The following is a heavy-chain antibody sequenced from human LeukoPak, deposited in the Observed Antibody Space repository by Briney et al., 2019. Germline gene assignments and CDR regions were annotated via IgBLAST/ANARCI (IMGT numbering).Heavy chain of an antibody. Sequence: SETLSLTCTVSGGPISSYYWSWIRQPPGKGLEWIGYIYYSGSTNYNPSLKSRVTISVDTSKNQFSLKLSSVTAADTAVYYCARGHSSGWYYYYGMDVWGQGTTVTVSS. J-gene: IGHJ6*02. V-gene: IGHV4-59*01. CDR3: ARGHSSGWYYYYGMDV. D-gene: IGHD6-19*01. CDR1: GGPISSYY. CDR2: IYYSGST.